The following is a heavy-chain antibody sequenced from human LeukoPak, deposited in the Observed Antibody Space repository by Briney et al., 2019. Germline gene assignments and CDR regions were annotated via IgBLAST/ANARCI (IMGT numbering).Heavy chain of an antibody. D-gene: IGHD6-13*01. CDR2: IYHSGST. J-gene: IGHJ4*02. CDR1: GGSVSSSSYY. V-gene: IGHV4-39*07. Sequence: PSETLSLTCTVSGGSVSSSSYYWGWIRQPPGKGLEWIGNIYHSGSTYYNPSLKSRVTISVDTSKNQSSLTLSSVTAADTAVYYCARRRIAAAGEFDYWGQGTLVTVSS. CDR3: ARRRIAAAGEFDY.